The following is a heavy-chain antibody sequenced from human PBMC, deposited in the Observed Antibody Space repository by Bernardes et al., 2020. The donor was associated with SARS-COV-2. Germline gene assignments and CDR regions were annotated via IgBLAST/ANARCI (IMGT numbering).Heavy chain of an antibody. CDR1: GFTFSTYA. CDR3: AKDQNPGGWGPIDY. D-gene: IGHD3-16*01. CDR2: ISGSGAST. Sequence: GGSLRLSCAASGFTFSTYAMSWVRQAPGKGLEWVSAISGSGASTYYADSVKGRFTISRDNSKNTLYLQMNSLRVEDTAVYYCAKDQNPGGWGPIDYWGQGTLVTVSS. V-gene: IGHV3-23*01. J-gene: IGHJ4*02.